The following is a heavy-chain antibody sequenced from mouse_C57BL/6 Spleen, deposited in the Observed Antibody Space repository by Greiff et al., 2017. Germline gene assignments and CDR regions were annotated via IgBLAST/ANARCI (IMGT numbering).Heavy chain of an antibody. CDR2: IYPCDGDT. J-gene: IGHJ2*01. CDR1: GYAFSSSW. D-gene: IGHD2-4*01. Sequence: VQLQQPGPELVKPGASVKISCKASGYAFSSSWMNWVKQRPGKGLEWIGRIYPCDGDTNYNGKFKGKATLTADKSSSTAYMQLSSLTSEDSAVYFSARGYDYDIFDYWGQGTTLTVSS. CDR3: ARGYDYDIFDY. V-gene: IGHV1-82*01.